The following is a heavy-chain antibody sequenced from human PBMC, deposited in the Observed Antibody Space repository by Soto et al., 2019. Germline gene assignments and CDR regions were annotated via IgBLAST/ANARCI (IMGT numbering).Heavy chain of an antibody. V-gene: IGHV6-1*01. D-gene: IGHD3-16*01. Sequence: SQTLSLTCAISGDSVSGNSAAWNWIRQSPSRGLEWLVRTYYMSRWYNDYAVSVKSRITVTPDTSKNQFSLHLNSVTPEDTDVYYCASEFPYYVSSDSYLDYWGQGALVTVSS. CDR1: GDSVSGNSAA. J-gene: IGHJ4*02. CDR2: TYYMSRWYN. CDR3: ASEFPYYVSSDSYLDY.